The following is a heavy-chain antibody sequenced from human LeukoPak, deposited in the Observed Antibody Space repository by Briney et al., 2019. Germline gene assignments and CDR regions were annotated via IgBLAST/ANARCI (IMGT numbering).Heavy chain of an antibody. CDR1: GFTFSSYS. Sequence: GGSLRLSCAASGFTFSSYSMNWVRQAPGKGLEWVSLIDSGGSAFYADSMKGRFTISRDNSKNTPYLQMNSLRAEDTAVYYCATGTIQLWFAYWGHGTLVTVSP. CDR3: ATGTIQLWFAY. CDR2: IDSGGSA. J-gene: IGHJ4*01. D-gene: IGHD5-18*01. V-gene: IGHV3-53*01.